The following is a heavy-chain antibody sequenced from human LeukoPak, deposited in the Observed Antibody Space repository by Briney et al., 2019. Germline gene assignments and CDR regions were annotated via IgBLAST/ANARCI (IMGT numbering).Heavy chain of an antibody. CDR1: GGSITVYY. J-gene: IGHJ4*02. CDR3: AREDYYFDS. CDR2: INHSRGT. Sequence: PSETLSLTCAVYGGSITVYYWSWIRQPPGKGLGWIGEINHSRGTKYNPSLESRVTILLDASKNEFSLNLNSVTAADTAVYYCAREDYYFDSWGQGTLVTVSS. V-gene: IGHV4-34*01.